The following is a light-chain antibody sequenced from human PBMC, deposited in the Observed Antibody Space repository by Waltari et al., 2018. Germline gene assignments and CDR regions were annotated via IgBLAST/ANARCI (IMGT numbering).Light chain of an antibody. CDR2: EGN. CDR3: CSYVTSRTFV. J-gene: IGLJ2*01. Sequence: QSALTQPASVSGSPGQSITISCSGSSSDVASYNLVSWYQQHPGKVPKLILYEGNKRPSGVSNRCSGSKSGDTASLTISGLQAEDEAAYYCCSYVTSRTFVFGGGTKVSVL. V-gene: IGLV2-23*03. CDR1: SSDVASYNL.